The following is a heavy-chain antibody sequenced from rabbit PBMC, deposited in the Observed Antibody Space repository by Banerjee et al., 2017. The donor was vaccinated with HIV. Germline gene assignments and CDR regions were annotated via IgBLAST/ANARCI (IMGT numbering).Heavy chain of an antibody. V-gene: IGHV1S47*01. Sequence: QEQLVESGGGLVQPEGSLTLTCKASGFDFGNNGMCWVRQAPGKGPEWIACIVNGDGNTYYASWVNGRFTISRSTSLATVTLQVTSLTAADTATYFCAREGGILLAGAFNLWGQGTLVTVS. CDR3: AREGGILLAGAFNL. CDR1: GFDFGNNG. J-gene: IGHJ4*01. CDR2: IVNGDGNT. D-gene: IGHD4-1*01.